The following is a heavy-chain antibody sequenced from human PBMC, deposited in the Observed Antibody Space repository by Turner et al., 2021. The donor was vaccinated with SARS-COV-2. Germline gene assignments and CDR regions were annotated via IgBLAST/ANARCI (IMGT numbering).Heavy chain of an antibody. CDR2: ISASGTNA. D-gene: IGHD3-22*01. Sequence: EVQLLESGGGLVQPGGSLRLACAASGSTVRGYALSWVRQATGKGLEWVSTISASGTNAYYADSVKGRFTISRDNSKNSLFLQLNSLRAEDTAVFYCARARWHYYDSSGYYPDAFDIWGQGTMVTVSS. V-gene: IGHV3-23*01. CDR3: ARARWHYYDSSGYYPDAFDI. J-gene: IGHJ3*02. CDR1: GSTVRGYA.